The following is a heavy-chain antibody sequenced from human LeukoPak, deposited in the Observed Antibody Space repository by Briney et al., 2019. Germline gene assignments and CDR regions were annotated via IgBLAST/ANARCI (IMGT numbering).Heavy chain of an antibody. D-gene: IGHD3-10*01. V-gene: IGHV3-33*06. CDR2: IWYDGSNK. CDR1: GFTFSSYG. J-gene: IGHJ6*04. CDR3: AKGKDYYGSGSYYNAYGMDV. Sequence: GGSLRLSCAAFGFTFSSYGMHWVRQAPGKGLEWVAVIWYDGSNKYYADSVKGRFTISRDNSKNTLYLQMNSLRAEDTAVYYCAKGKDYYGSGSYYNAYGMDVWGKGTTVTVSS.